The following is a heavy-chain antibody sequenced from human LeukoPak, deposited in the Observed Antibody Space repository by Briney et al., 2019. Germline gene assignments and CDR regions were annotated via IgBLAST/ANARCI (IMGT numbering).Heavy chain of an antibody. CDR2: IYYSGST. J-gene: IGHJ4*02. CDR3: AREGIFGELSNRFDY. Sequence: KPSETLSLTCTVSGGSISSYYWSWIRQPPGKGLEWIGYIYYSGSTNYNPSLKSRVTISVYTSKNQFSLKLSSVTAADTAVYYCAREGIFGELSNRFDYWGQGTLVTVSS. CDR1: GGSISSYY. D-gene: IGHD3-10*02. V-gene: IGHV4-59*12.